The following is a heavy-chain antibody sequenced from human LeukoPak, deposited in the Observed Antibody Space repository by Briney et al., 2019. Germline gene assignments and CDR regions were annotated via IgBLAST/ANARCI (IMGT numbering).Heavy chain of an antibody. CDR1: GFTFSSYA. J-gene: IGHJ3*02. V-gene: IGHV3-23*01. Sequence: PGRSLRLSCAASGFTFSSYAMSWVRQAPGKGLEWVSAISGSGGSTYYADSVKGRFTISRDNSKNTLYLQMNSLRAEDTAVYYCASLLLWFGELFPTDDGAFDIWGQGTMVTVSS. D-gene: IGHD3-10*01. CDR2: ISGSGGST. CDR3: ASLLLWFGELFPTDDGAFDI.